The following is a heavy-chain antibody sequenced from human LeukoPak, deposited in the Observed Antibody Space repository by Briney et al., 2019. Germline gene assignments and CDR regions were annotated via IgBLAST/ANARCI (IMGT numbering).Heavy chain of an antibody. V-gene: IGHV3-21*01. CDR1: GFTFSSYS. CDR3: ARDIHGSGSYYIPESRRGVRDPYTYYYYGMDV. CDR2: ISTSSIYI. Sequence: GGSLRLSCAASGFTFSSYSMNWVRQAPGKGLEWVSSISTSSIYIYYADSVQGRFTISRDNAKSSLYLQMNSLRAEDTAVYYCARDIHGSGSYYIPESRRGVRDPYTYYYYGMDVWGQGTTVTVSS. J-gene: IGHJ6*02. D-gene: IGHD3-10*01.